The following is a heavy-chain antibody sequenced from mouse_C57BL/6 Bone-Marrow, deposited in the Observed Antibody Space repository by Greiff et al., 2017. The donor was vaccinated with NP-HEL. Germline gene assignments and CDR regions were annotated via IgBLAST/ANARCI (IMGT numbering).Heavy chain of an antibody. Sequence: VQLQQPGAELVKPGASVKLSCKASGYTFTSYWMQWVNQRPGQGLEWIGEIVPSDSYTNYNQKFKGQTTLTVDTSPSSVYMQLSSLTAEDSAVYYCARPRDWYYFDYWGQGTTLTVSS. J-gene: IGHJ2*01. CDR2: IVPSDSYT. D-gene: IGHD3-3*01. V-gene: IGHV1-50*01. CDR3: ARPRDWYYFDY. CDR1: GYTFTSYW.